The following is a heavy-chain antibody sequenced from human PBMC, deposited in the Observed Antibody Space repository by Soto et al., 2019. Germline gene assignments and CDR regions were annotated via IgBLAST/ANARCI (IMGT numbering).Heavy chain of an antibody. CDR3: ARAQTEDIVVVPAAMGEYYFDY. D-gene: IGHD2-2*01. V-gene: IGHV1-69*13. J-gene: IGHJ4*02. Sequence: SVKVSCKASGGTFSSYAISWVRQAPGQGLEWMGGIIPIFGTANYAQKFQGRVTITADESTSTAYMELSSLRSEDTAVYYCARAQTEDIVVVPAAMGEYYFDYWGQGTLVTVSS. CDR1: GGTFSSYA. CDR2: IIPIFGTA.